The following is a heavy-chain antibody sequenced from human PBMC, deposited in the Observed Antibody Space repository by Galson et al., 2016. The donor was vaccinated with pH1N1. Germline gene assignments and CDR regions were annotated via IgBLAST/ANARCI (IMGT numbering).Heavy chain of an antibody. Sequence: SLRLSCAASGFTFTSYWMSWVRQAPGEGLEWVANIKQDGSEIHYMGSVKGRFTISRDNAKSSVYLQMNSLRAEDTAVYYCTRKIGADWGQGTLVTVSS. J-gene: IGHJ4*02. CDR1: GFTFTSYW. V-gene: IGHV3-7*01. D-gene: IGHD3-22*01. CDR2: IKQDGSEI. CDR3: TRKIGAD.